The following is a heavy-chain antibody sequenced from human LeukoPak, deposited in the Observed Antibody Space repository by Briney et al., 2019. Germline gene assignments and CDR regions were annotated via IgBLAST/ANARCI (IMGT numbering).Heavy chain of an antibody. D-gene: IGHD6-19*01. Sequence: PGRSLRLSCAASGFTFSSYAMHWVRQAPGKGLEWVSVIYSGGSTYYADSVKGRFTISRDNSKNTLYLQMNSLRAEDTAVYYCARGSGWFDYWGQGTLVTVSS. V-gene: IGHV3-66*01. CDR3: ARGSGWFDY. CDR2: IYSGGST. J-gene: IGHJ4*02. CDR1: GFTFSSYA.